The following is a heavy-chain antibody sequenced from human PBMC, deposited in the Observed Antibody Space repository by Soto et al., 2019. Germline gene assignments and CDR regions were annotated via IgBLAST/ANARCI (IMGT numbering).Heavy chain of an antibody. D-gene: IGHD6-19*01. CDR2: IYYSGST. V-gene: IGHV4-39*01. Sequence: QLQLQESGPGLVKPSETLSLTCTVSGGSISSSSYYWGWIRQPPGKGLEWIGSIYYSGSTYYNPSLKSRVTISVDTSKNQFSLKLSSVTAADTAVYYCARLGGWYRYNWFDPWGQGTLVTVSS. J-gene: IGHJ5*02. CDR3: ARLGGWYRYNWFDP. CDR1: GGSISSSSYY.